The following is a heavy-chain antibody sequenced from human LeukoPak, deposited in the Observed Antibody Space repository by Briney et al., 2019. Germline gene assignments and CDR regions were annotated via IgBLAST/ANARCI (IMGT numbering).Heavy chain of an antibody. V-gene: IGHV3-30*18. J-gene: IGHJ4*02. CDR3: AKDRTGLLVVPAALDY. Sequence: GGSLRLSCAASAFTFRNYAMHWVRQAPGKGLEWVAVISHDERNIYYADSVKGRFTISRDNSKNTLYLQMNSLRAEDTAVYYCAKDRTGLLVVPAALDYWGQGTLVTVSS. CDR1: AFTFRNYA. D-gene: IGHD2-2*01. CDR2: ISHDERNI.